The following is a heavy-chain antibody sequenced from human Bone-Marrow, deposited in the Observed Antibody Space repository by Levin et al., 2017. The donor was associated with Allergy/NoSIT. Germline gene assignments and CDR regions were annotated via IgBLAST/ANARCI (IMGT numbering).Heavy chain of an antibody. V-gene: IGHV3-49*04. J-gene: IGHJ6*03. Sequence: GESLKISCTASGFTLADYGVSWVRQAPGKGLEWVGLIRRKTFGGTTENAASVRGRFSVSRDDSKNIAYLQMNSLKTEDTGVYFCTSGDYWSGYYTDYYYYYMDVWGKGTTVTVSS. D-gene: IGHD3-3*01. CDR2: IRRKTFGGTT. CDR1: GFTLADYG. CDR3: TSGDYWSGYYTDYYYYYMDV.